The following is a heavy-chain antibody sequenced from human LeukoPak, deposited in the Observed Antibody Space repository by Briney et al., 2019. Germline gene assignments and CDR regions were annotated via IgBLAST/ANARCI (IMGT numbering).Heavy chain of an antibody. Sequence: SGTLSLTCTVSGGSISSTNWWSWVRQPPGKGLEWIGEIYHSESTNYNPSLKSRVTISVDKSKNQLSLKLSSVTAADTAVYYCARVGTTITHTPGYFDYWGQGTLVTVSS. CDR1: GGSISSTNW. CDR2: IYHSEST. V-gene: IGHV4-4*02. D-gene: IGHD4-11*01. CDR3: ARVGTTITHTPGYFDY. J-gene: IGHJ4*02.